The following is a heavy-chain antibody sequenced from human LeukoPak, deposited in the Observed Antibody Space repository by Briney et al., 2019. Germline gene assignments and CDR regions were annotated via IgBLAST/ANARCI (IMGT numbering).Heavy chain of an antibody. D-gene: IGHD2-15*01. CDR3: AKKCRSGGWFDP. CDR1: GFTFSSYA. Sequence: GGSLRLSCAASGFTFSSYAMSWVRQAPGKGLEWVSAISGSGGSTYYADSVKGRFTISRDNSKNPLYLQMNSLRAEDTAVYYCAKKCRSGGWFDPWGQGTLVTVSS. V-gene: IGHV3-23*01. J-gene: IGHJ5*02. CDR2: ISGSGGST.